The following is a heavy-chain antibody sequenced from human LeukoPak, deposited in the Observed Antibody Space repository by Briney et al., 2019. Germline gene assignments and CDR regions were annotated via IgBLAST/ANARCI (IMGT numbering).Heavy chain of an antibody. Sequence: PGRSLRLSCTASGFTFGDYAMSWVRQAPGKGLEWVGFIRGKAYGETTEYAASVKGRFTISRDDSKSIAYLQMNSLKTEDTAVYYCTRDTREAFDIWGQGTMVTVSS. CDR2: IRGKAYGETT. V-gene: IGHV3-49*04. CDR3: TRDTREAFDI. D-gene: IGHD1-26*01. CDR1: GFTFGDYA. J-gene: IGHJ3*02.